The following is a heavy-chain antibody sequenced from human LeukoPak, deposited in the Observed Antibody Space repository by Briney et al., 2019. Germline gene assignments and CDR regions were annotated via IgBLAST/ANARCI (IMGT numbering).Heavy chain of an antibody. D-gene: IGHD3-10*01. CDR3: ARDLPYGSGSYPDY. Sequence: SETLSLTCTVSGGSISSCYWSWIRQPAGKGLEWIGRIYTSGSTNYNPSLKSRVTMSVDTSKNQFSLRLSSVTAADTAVYYCARDLPYGSGSYPDYWGQGTLVTVSS. V-gene: IGHV4-4*07. CDR2: IYTSGST. J-gene: IGHJ4*02. CDR1: GGSISSCY.